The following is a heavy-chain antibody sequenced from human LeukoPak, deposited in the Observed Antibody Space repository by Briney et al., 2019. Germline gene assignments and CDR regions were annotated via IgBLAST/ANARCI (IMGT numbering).Heavy chain of an antibody. V-gene: IGHV3-64*01. CDR1: GFSFNDYG. J-gene: IGHJ3*02. Sequence: GGSLRLSCAASGFSFNDYGMSWVRQAPGKGLEYVSSINNNGGITYYANSVKGRFTISRDNSKNTLYLQMGSLRAEDMAVYYCAKDQFVGSGYYYGAFEIWGQGTMVSVSS. CDR3: AKDQFVGSGYYYGAFEI. D-gene: IGHD3-22*01. CDR2: INNNGGIT.